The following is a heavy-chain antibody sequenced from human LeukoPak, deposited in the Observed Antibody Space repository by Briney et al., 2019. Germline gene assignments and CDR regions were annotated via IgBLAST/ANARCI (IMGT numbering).Heavy chain of an antibody. CDR3: AREGGKYCRGGSCYLDY. CDR2: IKQDGSEK. CDR1: GFTFSSYW. J-gene: IGHJ4*02. D-gene: IGHD2-15*01. Sequence: GGSLRLSCAASGFTFSSYWMSWVRQAPGKGLEWMANIKQDGSEKYYVDSVKGRFTISRDNAKNSLYLQMNSLRAEDTAVYYCAREGGKYCRGGSCYLDYWGQGTLVTVSS. V-gene: IGHV3-7*01.